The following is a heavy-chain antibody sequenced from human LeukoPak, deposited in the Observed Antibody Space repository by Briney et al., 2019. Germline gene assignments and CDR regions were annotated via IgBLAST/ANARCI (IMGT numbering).Heavy chain of an antibody. CDR3: ARAPEYGLYYFDY. CDR2: IYHSGNT. CDR1: GYSISSGYY. Sequence: PSETLSLTCTVSGYSISSGYYWGWIRQSPGKGLEWIASIYHSGNTYYNPSLKSRVTISVDTSKNQFSLKLTSVTAADTAVYYCARAPEYGLYYFDYWGQGTLVTVSS. J-gene: IGHJ4*02. D-gene: IGHD1-14*01. V-gene: IGHV4-38-2*02.